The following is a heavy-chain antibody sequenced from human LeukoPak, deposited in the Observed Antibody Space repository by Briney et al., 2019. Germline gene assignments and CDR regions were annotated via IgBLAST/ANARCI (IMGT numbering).Heavy chain of an antibody. J-gene: IGHJ4*02. CDR1: GFMFSNHS. CDR3: AGYGGNSF. CDR2: ISGISSTI. Sequence: GGSLRLSCAASGFMFSNHSINWVRQAPGKGLEWVSYISGISSTIYYADSVEGRFTVSRDNAKNSVHLQMNSLRAEDTAVYYCAGYGGNSFWGQGTLVTVSS. V-gene: IGHV3-48*01. D-gene: IGHD4-23*01.